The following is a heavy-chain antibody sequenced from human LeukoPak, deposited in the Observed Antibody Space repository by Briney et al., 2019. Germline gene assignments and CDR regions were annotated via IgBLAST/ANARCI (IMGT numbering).Heavy chain of an antibody. V-gene: IGHV3-23*01. D-gene: IGHD6-19*01. CDR3: AKDRTQGSGWYLIFDY. Sequence: PGGSRRLSCAASGFTFRNYGMHCVRQAPGKGLEWVATISGNSIPTYYADSLQGRFTISRDASKNTLYLQMNSLRAEDTAVYYCAKDRTQGSGWYLIFDYWSQGTLVTVSS. J-gene: IGHJ4*02. CDR2: ISGNSIPT. CDR1: GFTFRNYG.